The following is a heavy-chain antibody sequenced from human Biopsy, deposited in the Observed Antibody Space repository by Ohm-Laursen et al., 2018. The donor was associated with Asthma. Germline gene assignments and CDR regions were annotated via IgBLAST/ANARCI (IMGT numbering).Heavy chain of an antibody. V-gene: IGHV4-59*07. CDR3: AGFCSGGNCPDH. J-gene: IGHJ4*02. Sequence: SDTLSLTCTASGVSIRSYYWTWIRHPPGKGLEWFGNIHYSGSTYSNPSLKSRVTISVDTSKKQISLRLSSVIAADTAVYYCAGFCSGGNCPDHWGQGTLVTVSS. CDR2: IHYSGST. D-gene: IGHD2-15*01. CDR1: GVSIRSYY.